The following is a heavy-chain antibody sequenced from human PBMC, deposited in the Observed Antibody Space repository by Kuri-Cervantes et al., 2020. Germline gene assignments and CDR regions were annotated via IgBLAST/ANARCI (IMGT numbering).Heavy chain of an antibody. CDR1: GFTFSSYW. Sequence: GGSLRLSCAASGFTFSSYWMSWVRQAPGKGLEWVANIKQDGSEKYYVDSVKGRFTISRDNAKNSLYLQMNSLRAEDTAVYYWARDIRARAEWYFDLWGRGTLVTVSS. CDR2: IKQDGSEK. V-gene: IGHV3-7*03. J-gene: IGHJ2*01. CDR3: ARDIRARAEWYFDL.